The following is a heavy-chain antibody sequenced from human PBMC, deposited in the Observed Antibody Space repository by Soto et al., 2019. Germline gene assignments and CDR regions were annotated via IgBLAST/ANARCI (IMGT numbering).Heavy chain of an antibody. V-gene: IGHV1-69*01. Sequence: QVQLVQSGAEVKKPGSSVKVSCKASGGTFSSYAISWVRQAPGQGLEWMGGIIPIFGTANYAQKFQGRVTITADESTSTAHMELSSLRSEDTAVYYCARGQGYCSGGSCRRSWFDPWGQGTLVTVSS. CDR1: GGTFSSYA. CDR2: IIPIFGTA. J-gene: IGHJ5*02. D-gene: IGHD2-15*01. CDR3: ARGQGYCSGGSCRRSWFDP.